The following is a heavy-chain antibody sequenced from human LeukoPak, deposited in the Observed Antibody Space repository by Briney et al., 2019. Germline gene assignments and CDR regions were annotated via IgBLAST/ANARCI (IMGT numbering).Heavy chain of an antibody. CDR1: GFTFSSYG. D-gene: IGHD5-12*01. CDR3: ARGPGYGHYFDY. Sequence: GGSLRLSCAASGFTFSSYGMHWVRQAPGKGLEWVAFIRDDGSYKYYADPVKGRFTISRDNSKNTLYLQMNSLRAEDTAVYYCARGPGYGHYFDYWGQGALVTVSS. CDR2: IRDDGSYK. J-gene: IGHJ4*02. V-gene: IGHV3-30*02.